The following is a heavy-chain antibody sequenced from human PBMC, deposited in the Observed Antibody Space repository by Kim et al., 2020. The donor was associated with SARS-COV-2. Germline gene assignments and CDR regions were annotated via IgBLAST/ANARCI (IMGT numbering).Heavy chain of an antibody. J-gene: IGHJ3*02. CDR1: GFTFSSYA. Sequence: GGSLRLSCAASGFTFSSYAMSWVRQAPGKGLEWVSAISGSGGSTYYADSVKGRFTISRDNSKNTLYLQMNSLRAEDTAVYYCAKDHYYDSPGHDAFDIWGQGTMVTVSS. D-gene: IGHD3-22*01. CDR2: ISGSGGST. V-gene: IGHV3-23*01. CDR3: AKDHYYDSPGHDAFDI.